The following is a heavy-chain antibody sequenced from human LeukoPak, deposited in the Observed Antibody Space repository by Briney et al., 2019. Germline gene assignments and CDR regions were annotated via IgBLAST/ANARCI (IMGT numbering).Heavy chain of an antibody. CDR2: IWYDGSNK. CDR3: ARVGSYDILTVTLDP. CDR1: GFTFSSYG. J-gene: IGHJ5*02. Sequence: GGSLRLSCAASGFTFSSYGMHWVRQAPGKGLEWVAVIWYDGSNKYYADSVKGRFTISRDNSKNTLYLQMNSLRAEDTAVYYCARVGSYDILTVTLDPWGQGTLVTVSS. D-gene: IGHD3-9*01. V-gene: IGHV3-33*01.